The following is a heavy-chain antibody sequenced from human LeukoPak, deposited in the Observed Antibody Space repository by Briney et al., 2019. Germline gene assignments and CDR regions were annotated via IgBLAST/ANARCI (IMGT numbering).Heavy chain of an antibody. J-gene: IGHJ4*02. D-gene: IGHD3-10*01. Sequence: GGSLRLSCAASGFTFSSYGMHWVRLAPGKGREWVAFIRYDGSNKYYADSVKGRFTISRDNAKNSLYLQMNSLRAEDTAVYYCASASTYYYGSGSETGTDYWGQGTLVTVSS. V-gene: IGHV3-30*02. CDR2: IRYDGSNK. CDR3: ASASTYYYGSGSETGTDY. CDR1: GFTFSSYG.